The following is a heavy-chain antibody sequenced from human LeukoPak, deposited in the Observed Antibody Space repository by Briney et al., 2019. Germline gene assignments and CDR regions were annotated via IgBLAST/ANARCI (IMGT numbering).Heavy chain of an antibody. CDR2: IYPGDSDT. V-gene: IGHV5-51*01. D-gene: IGHD3-3*01. J-gene: IGHJ4*02. Sequence: GESRKISCKGSGYSFTSYWIGWVRQMPGKGLEWMGIIYPGDSDTRYSPSFQGQVTISADKSISTAYLQWSSLKASDTAMYYCARQSDGESSYDFWSGYYHFDYWGQGTLVTVSS. CDR1: GYSFTSYW. CDR3: ARQSDGESSYDFWSGYYHFDY.